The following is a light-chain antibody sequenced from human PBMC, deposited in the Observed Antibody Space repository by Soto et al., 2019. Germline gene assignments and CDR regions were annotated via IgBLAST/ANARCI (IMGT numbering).Light chain of an antibody. CDR1: QTITRG. J-gene: IGKJ1*01. CDR2: DAS. CDR3: QQYNSYSWT. V-gene: IGKV1-5*01. Sequence: DIQMTQSPSTLSASVGDRGTITCRASQTITRGMVWYQQKPGKAPKLLIYDASTLESGVPSRFSGSRSGTEFTLTFSSLQPDDFATYYCQQYNSYSWTFGQGTKVEIK.